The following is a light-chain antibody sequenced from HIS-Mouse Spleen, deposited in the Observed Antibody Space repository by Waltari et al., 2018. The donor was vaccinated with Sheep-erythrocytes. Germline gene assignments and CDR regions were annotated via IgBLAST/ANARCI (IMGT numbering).Light chain of an antibody. Sequence: QSALTQPASVSGSPGQSITISCTGTSSDVGSYNLVSWYQQPPGKAPKLIIYEGSKRPSGVSNRVSGSKSGNTASLTISGLQAEDEADYYCCSYAGSYNHVFATGTKVTVL. CDR3: CSYAGSYNHV. V-gene: IGLV2-23*01. CDR2: EGS. CDR1: SSDVGSYNL. J-gene: IGLJ1*01.